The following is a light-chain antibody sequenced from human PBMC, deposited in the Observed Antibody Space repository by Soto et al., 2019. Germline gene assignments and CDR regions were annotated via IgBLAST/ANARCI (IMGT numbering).Light chain of an antibody. CDR1: QSISSW. CDR3: QQWLT. CDR2: KAS. J-gene: IGKJ4*01. Sequence: DIQMTQSPSTLSASVGDRVTITCRASQSISSWLAWYQQKPGKAPKLLIYKASSLEIGVPSRFSGSGAGTELTLTISSRQPDDFATYYCQQWLTFGGGTKVEIK. V-gene: IGKV1-5*03.